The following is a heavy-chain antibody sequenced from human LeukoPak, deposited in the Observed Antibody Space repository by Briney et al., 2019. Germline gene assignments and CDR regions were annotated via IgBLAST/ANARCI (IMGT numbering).Heavy chain of an antibody. CDR2: ISYDRNTK. D-gene: IGHD2-2*01. J-gene: IGHJ6*02. CDR3: ANGDPGPADHPMNDYYYSLDV. CDR1: GFTFGSYG. Sequence: PGGSLRLSCAASGFTFGSYGMHWVRQAPGKGLEWVAFISYDRNTKYYSGSAKGRFTISRDNSKNTLYLQMNSLRPEDTAVYYCANGDPGPADHPMNDYYYSLDVWGPGTTVIVSS. V-gene: IGHV3-30*18.